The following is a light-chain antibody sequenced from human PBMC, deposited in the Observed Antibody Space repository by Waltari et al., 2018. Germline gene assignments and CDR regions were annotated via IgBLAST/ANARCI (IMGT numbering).Light chain of an antibody. J-gene: IGLJ3*02. CDR2: DVT. V-gene: IGLV2-11*01. CDR3: CSYAGSYTWV. Sequence: SPLTQPRPVSGSPGQSVTISCTGTTNALGSYNYVSWYQQPPGQAPKLIILDVTKRPSGVPDRLSGSKSGNTASLTISGLRAEDEAEYYCCSYAGSYTWVFGGGTKLTVV. CDR1: TNALGSYNY.